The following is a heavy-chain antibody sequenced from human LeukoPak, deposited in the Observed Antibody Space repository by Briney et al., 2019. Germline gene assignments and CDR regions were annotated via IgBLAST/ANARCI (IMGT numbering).Heavy chain of an antibody. Sequence: PSETLSLTCTVSGGSISSGSHYWSWTRQPAGKGLEWIGRIYTSGSTNYSPSLKSRVTISVDTSKNQFSPKLSSVTAADTAVYYCARGAPADIVDYWGQGILVTVSS. CDR2: IYTSGST. CDR1: GGSISSGSHY. V-gene: IGHV4-61*02. D-gene: IGHD2-15*01. CDR3: ARGAPADIVDY. J-gene: IGHJ4*02.